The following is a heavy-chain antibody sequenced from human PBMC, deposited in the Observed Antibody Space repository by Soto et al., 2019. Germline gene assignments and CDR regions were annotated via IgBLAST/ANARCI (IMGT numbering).Heavy chain of an antibody. J-gene: IGHJ5*02. CDR1: GGSIRSYN. CDR3: ARDPAP. CDR2: VYNSGST. V-gene: IGHV4-59*12. Sequence: XXTLSLAFTVSGGSIRSYNWHWIRQPPGKGLEWIGYVYNSGSTYYNPSLKSRVTISVDTSKNQLSLKLTSVTAADTAVYYCARDPAPWGQGTLVTVSS.